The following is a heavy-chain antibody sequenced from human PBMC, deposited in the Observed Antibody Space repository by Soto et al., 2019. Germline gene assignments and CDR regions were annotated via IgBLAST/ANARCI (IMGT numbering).Heavy chain of an antibody. CDR2: ILPIFGTA. Sequence: QVQLVQSGAEVKTPGSSVKVSCKASGGAFNNYAFSWVRQAPGQGLEWMGGILPIFGTADYPQKFQGRLTITADGSTNTTYMELSSLRSEDSAVYYCARSRDFWAGNSYFFDYWGQGALVTVSS. CDR3: ARSRDFWAGNSYFFDY. CDR1: GGAFNNYA. V-gene: IGHV1-69*01. J-gene: IGHJ4*02. D-gene: IGHD3-3*01.